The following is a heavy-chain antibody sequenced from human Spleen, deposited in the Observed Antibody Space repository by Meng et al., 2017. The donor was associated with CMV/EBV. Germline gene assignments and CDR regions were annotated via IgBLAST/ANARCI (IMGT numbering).Heavy chain of an antibody. D-gene: IGHD6-19*01. CDR1: GFTVSNNY. V-gene: IGHV3-53*01. CDR3: AKDPGVEGTLVAGFFDS. CDR2: IYTGGNT. J-gene: IGHJ4*02. Sequence: GFTVSNNYMSWVRRAPGKGLEWVSLIYTGGNTYYADSVKGRFTISRDNSKNTLYLQMNSLRVEDTAVYYCAKDPGVEGTLVAGFFDSWGQGILVTVSS.